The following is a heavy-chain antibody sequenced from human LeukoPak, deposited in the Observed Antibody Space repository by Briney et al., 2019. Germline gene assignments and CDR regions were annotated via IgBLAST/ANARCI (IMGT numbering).Heavy chain of an antibody. V-gene: IGHV4-34*01. J-gene: IGHJ6*02. CDR3: ARGITMVRGVIISYYYYGMDV. CDR2: INHSGST. D-gene: IGHD3-10*01. CDR1: GGSFSGYY. Sequence: SETPSLTCAVYGGSFSGYYWSWIRHPPGKGLEWSGEINHSGSTNYNPSLKSRVTISVDASKNQFSLKLSSVTAADTAVYYCARGITMVRGVIISYYYYGMDVWGQGTTVTVSS.